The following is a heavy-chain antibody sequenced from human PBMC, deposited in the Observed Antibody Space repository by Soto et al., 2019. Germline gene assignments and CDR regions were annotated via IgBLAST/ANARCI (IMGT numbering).Heavy chain of an antibody. CDR2: INHSGGT. Sequence: SETLSLTCAVYGGSFSGYYWSWIRQPPGKGLEWIGEINHSGGTNYNPSLKSRVTISVDTSKNQFSLKLSSVTAADTAVYYCARGYDFWSGYYIYYYYGMDVWGQGTTVTVSS. V-gene: IGHV4-34*01. J-gene: IGHJ6*02. CDR3: ARGYDFWSGYYIYYYYGMDV. CDR1: GGSFSGYY. D-gene: IGHD3-3*01.